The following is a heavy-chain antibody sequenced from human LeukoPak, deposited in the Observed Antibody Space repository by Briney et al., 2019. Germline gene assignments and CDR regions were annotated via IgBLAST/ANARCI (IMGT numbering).Heavy chain of an antibody. V-gene: IGHV3-74*01. CDR2: INSDGSST. CDR1: GFTFSSYS. CDR3: ARGGTEKDY. Sequence: PGGSLRLSCAASGFTFSSYSMNWVRQAPGEGLVWVSRINSDGSSTSYADSVKGRFTISRDNAKNTLHLQMNSLRVEDTAVYYCARGGTEKDYWGQGTLVTVSS. J-gene: IGHJ4*02. D-gene: IGHD1-26*01.